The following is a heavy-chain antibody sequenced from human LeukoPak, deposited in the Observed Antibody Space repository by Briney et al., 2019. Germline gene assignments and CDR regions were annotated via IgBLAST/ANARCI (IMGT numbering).Heavy chain of an antibody. D-gene: IGHD6-13*01. J-gene: IGHJ4*02. CDR2: IKQDGSEK. Sequence: GGSLRLSCAASGFSFSSYWMSWVRQAPGKGLEWVANIKQDGSEKYYVDSVKGRFTISRDNAKNSLYLQMNSLRAEDTAVYYCARDGYSSSWYTNFDYWGQGTLVTVSS. CDR1: GFSFSSYW. CDR3: ARDGYSSSWYTNFDY. V-gene: IGHV3-7*01.